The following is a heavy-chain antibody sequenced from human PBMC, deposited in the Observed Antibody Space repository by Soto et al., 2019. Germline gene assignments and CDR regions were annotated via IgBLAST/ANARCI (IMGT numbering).Heavy chain of an antibody. Sequence: QVQLVQSGAEVKKPGASVKVSCKASGYTFASYGIGWVRQAPGQGLACVGWITAYNSFTNVAQHLHGSVTMTTAIATRTAYMELRSLKSDNTAVYYCAKNFSGGACNTGCAFDMRGQGTMVTVSS. V-gene: IGHV1-18*04. CDR1: GYTFASYG. CDR2: ITAYNSFT. D-gene: IGHD2-15*01. J-gene: IGHJ3*02. CDR3: AKNFSGGACNTGCAFDM.